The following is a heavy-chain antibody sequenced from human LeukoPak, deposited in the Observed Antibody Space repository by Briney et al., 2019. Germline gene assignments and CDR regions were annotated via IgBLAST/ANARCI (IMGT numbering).Heavy chain of an antibody. Sequence: PGGSLRLSCAASGFTFSSYAMSWVRQAPRPGLELVSAISGPCGNTYYADSLKGRFTISTDNSKNTLYLQMNSLSAEDTAVYYCAKAHIAAAGTRRGMDVWGKGTTVTVSS. CDR1: GFTFSSYA. V-gene: IGHV3-23*01. J-gene: IGHJ6*04. CDR3: AKAHIAAAGTRRGMDV. D-gene: IGHD6-13*01. CDR2: ISGPCGNT.